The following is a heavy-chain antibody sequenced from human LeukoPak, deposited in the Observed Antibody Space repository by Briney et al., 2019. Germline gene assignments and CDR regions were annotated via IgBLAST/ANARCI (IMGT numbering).Heavy chain of an antibody. D-gene: IGHD3-22*01. Sequence: ASVKVSCKASGYTFTSYGISWVRQAPGQGLEWMGWISAYNGNTNYAQKPQGRVTMTTDTSTSTAYMELRSLRSDDTAVYYCAREHYYDSSGYPYFDYWGQGILVTVSS. V-gene: IGHV1-18*01. CDR2: ISAYNGNT. CDR3: AREHYYDSSGYPYFDY. J-gene: IGHJ4*02. CDR1: GYTFTSYG.